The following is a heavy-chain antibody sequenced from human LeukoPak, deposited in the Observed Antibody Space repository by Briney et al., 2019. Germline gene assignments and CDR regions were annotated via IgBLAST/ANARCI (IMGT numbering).Heavy chain of an antibody. CDR1: GFTFSIYG. Sequence: GGSLRLSCAASGFTFSIYGMHWVRQSPGKGLEWVAVIWNDGSNKYYADSVKGRFTISRDNSKNTLFLQMNSLRAEDTAVYYCARASGSYDYWGQGTLVTVSS. V-gene: IGHV3-33*01. CDR3: ARASGSYDY. CDR2: IWNDGSNK. J-gene: IGHJ4*02. D-gene: IGHD1-26*01.